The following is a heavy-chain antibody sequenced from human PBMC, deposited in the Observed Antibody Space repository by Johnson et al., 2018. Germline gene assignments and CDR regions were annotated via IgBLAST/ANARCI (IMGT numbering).Heavy chain of an antibody. J-gene: IGHJ4*02. V-gene: IGHV3-30-3*01. Sequence: QVQLVQSGGGVVQPGRSXRLSCAASGFTFSSYVMHWVRQAPGKGLEWVAVISYDGSHKNYADSVKGRFTISRDNSKNTLYLQMTSLRAEATAVYYCARVPWGSYALDSWGQGTLVTVSS. CDR2: ISYDGSHK. CDR1: GFTFSSYV. CDR3: ARVPWGSYALDS. D-gene: IGHD3-16*01.